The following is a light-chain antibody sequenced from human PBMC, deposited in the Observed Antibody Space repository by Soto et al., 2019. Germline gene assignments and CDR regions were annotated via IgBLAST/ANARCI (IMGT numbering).Light chain of an antibody. CDR3: NSYTSSSSLVL. V-gene: IGLV2-14*03. Sequence: QSALTQPASVSGSPGQSITISCTGTSTDVGGYYNYVSWYQQHPGKAPRLIIYDVSNRPSGVSDRFSGSKSGSTASLTISGLRAEDEAYYYCNSYTSSSSLVLFGGGTQLTVL. J-gene: IGLJ2*01. CDR1: STDVGGYYNY. CDR2: DVS.